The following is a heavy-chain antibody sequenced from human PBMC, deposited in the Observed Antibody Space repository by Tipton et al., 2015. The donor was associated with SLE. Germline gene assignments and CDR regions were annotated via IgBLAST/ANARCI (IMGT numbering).Heavy chain of an antibody. J-gene: IGHJ4*02. CDR3: ARGIVGDHDY. Sequence: TLSLTCAVYGGSFSGYYSSWIRQPPGKGLEWIGEINHSGRTNYNPSLKSRVTISVDTSKNQISLKLRSMTAADTAVYYCARGIVGDHDYWGQGTLVTVSS. CDR2: INHSGRT. CDR1: GGSFSGYY. D-gene: IGHD1-26*01. V-gene: IGHV4-34*01.